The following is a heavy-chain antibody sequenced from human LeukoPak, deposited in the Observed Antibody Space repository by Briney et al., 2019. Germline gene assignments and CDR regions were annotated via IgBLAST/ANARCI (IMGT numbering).Heavy chain of an antibody. CDR2: ISGSGGST. V-gene: IGHV3-23*01. CDR3: ARTEFMIVVVIPHYFDY. J-gene: IGHJ4*02. Sequence: GGSLRLSCAASGFTFSSYGMSWVRQAPGKGLEWVSAISGSGGSTYYADSVKGRFTIPRDNSKNTLYLQMNSLRAEDTAVYYCARTEFMIVVVIPHYFDYWGQGTLVTVSS. D-gene: IGHD3-22*01. CDR1: GFTFSSYG.